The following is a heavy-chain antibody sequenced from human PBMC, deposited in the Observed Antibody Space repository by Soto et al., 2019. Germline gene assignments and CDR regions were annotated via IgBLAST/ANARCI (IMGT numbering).Heavy chain of an antibody. Sequence: QVQLVQSGAEVKKPGSSVKVSCKASGGTFSSYTISWVRQAPGQGLEWMGRIIPILGIANYAQKFQGRVTITADKSTSKAYMELISLRSKDTAVYYCAREEYYYGSGALFDYWGQGTLVTVSS. CDR3: AREEYYYGSGALFDY. CDR1: GGTFSSYT. CDR2: IIPILGIA. J-gene: IGHJ4*02. D-gene: IGHD3-10*01. V-gene: IGHV1-69*08.